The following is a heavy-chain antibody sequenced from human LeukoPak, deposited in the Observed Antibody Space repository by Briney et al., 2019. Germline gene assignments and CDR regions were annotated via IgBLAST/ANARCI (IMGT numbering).Heavy chain of an antibody. Sequence: ESGPTLVKPTQTLTLTCTFSGFSLSTSGVGVGWIRQSPGKALEWLALIYWNDDKRFCPSLRSRLTITKDTSKNQVVLTMTNMDPVDTATYYCAHRAGYCSGGSCYGDWFDPWGQGTQVTVSS. V-gene: IGHV2-5*01. CDR1: GFSLSTSGVG. J-gene: IGHJ5*02. CDR2: IYWNDDK. CDR3: AHRAGYCSGGSCYGDWFDP. D-gene: IGHD2-15*01.